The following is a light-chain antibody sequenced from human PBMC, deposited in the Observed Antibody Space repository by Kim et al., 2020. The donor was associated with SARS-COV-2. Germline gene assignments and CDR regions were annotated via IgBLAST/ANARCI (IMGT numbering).Light chain of an antibody. CDR1: SSDVGGYNY. CDR2: EVS. V-gene: IGLV2-8*01. J-gene: IGLJ1*01. CDR3: SSYAGKV. Sequence: GSPGQSVTISCTGTSSDVGGYNYVSWYQQHPGKAPKLMIYEVSKWPSGVPDRFSGSKSGNTASLTVSGLQAEDEADYYCSSYAGKVFGTGTKVTVL.